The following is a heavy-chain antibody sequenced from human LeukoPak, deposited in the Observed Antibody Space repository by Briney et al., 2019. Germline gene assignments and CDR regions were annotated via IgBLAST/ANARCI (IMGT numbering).Heavy chain of an antibody. Sequence: ASVKVSCKASGYTSTTYYMHWVRQAPGQGLEWMGIITPSGGSTSYAQKFQGRVTMTRDTSTSTVYMELSSLRSEDTAVYYCARDGEVASSYGYYYYYMDVWGKGTTVTVSS. J-gene: IGHJ6*03. CDR2: ITPSGGST. D-gene: IGHD5-18*01. V-gene: IGHV1-46*01. CDR3: ARDGEVASSYGYYYYYMDV. CDR1: GYTSTTYY.